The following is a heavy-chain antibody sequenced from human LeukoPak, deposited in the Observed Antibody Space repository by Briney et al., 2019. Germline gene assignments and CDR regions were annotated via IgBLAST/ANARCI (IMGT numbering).Heavy chain of an antibody. J-gene: IGHJ4*02. Sequence: GGSLRLSCAASGFTFSSYGMHWVRQAPGKGLEWVAFIRYDGSNKYYADSVKGRFTISRDNSKNTLYLQMNSLRAEDTAVYYCANHNPPKQQLVPSEEYYFDYWGQGTLVTVSS. D-gene: IGHD6-13*01. CDR1: GFTFSSYG. CDR2: IRYDGSNK. V-gene: IGHV3-30*02. CDR3: ANHNPPKQQLVPSEEYYFDY.